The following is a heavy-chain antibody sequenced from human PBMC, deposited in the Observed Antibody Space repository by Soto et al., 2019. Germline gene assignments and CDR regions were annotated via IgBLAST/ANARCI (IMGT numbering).Heavy chain of an antibody. Sequence: ASVKVSCKASGGTFSSYTISWVRQAPGQGLEWMGRIIPILGIANYAQKFQGRVTITADKSTSTAYMELSSLRSEDTAVYYCAVPPYYYDSSGYPGDYFDYWGQGTLVTVSS. CDR3: AVPPYYYDSSGYPGDYFDY. V-gene: IGHV1-69*02. D-gene: IGHD3-22*01. CDR2: IIPILGIA. J-gene: IGHJ4*02. CDR1: GGTFSSYT.